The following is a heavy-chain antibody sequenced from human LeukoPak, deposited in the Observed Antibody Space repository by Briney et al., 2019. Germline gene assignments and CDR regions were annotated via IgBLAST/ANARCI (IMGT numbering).Heavy chain of an antibody. D-gene: IGHD3-10*01. CDR3: ARVPWFGELEDWFDP. Sequence: ASVKVSCKASGYTFTSYGISWVRQAPGQGLEWMGWISAYNGNTNYAQKLQGRVTMTTDTSTSTAYMELRSLRSDDTAVYYCARVPWFGELEDWFDPWGQGTLVTVSS. V-gene: IGHV1-18*01. CDR2: ISAYNGNT. J-gene: IGHJ5*02. CDR1: GYTFTSYG.